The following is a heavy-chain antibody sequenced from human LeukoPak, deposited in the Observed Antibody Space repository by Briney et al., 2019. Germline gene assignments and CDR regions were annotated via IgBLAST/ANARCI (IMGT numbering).Heavy chain of an antibody. J-gene: IGHJ5*02. Sequence: GGSLRLSCAASGFTFSSYEMNWVRQAPGKGLEWVSYISSSGSTIYYADSVKGRFTISRDNAKNSLYLQMNSLRAEDTAVYYCAREAAHYYGSGSYSNWFDPWGQGTLVTVSS. CDR3: AREAAHYYGSGSYSNWFDP. CDR2: ISSSGSTI. CDR1: GFTFSSYE. V-gene: IGHV3-48*03. D-gene: IGHD3-10*01.